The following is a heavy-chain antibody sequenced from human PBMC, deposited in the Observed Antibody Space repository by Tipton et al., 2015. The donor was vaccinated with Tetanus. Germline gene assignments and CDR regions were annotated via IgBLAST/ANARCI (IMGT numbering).Heavy chain of an antibody. CDR1: GGSISSGGYY. CDR2: IYFSGST. J-gene: IGHJ4*02. Sequence: TLSLTCTVSGGSISSGGYYWTWIRQHPGKGLEWIGDIYFSGSTYYNPSLKSRVTLSVDTSKNQFSLQLNSVTAADTAVYYCARDQARGARGWNYFDCWGQGTLVTVSS. V-gene: IGHV4-31*03. CDR3: ARDQARGARGWNYFDC. D-gene: IGHD1-26*01.